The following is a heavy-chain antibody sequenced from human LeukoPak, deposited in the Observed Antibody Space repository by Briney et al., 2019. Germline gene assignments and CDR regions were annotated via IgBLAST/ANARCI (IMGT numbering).Heavy chain of an antibody. Sequence: GGSLRLSCAASGFTFSSYGMHWVRQAPGKGLEWVAAIWYDGSNKYYADSVKGRFTISRDNSKNTLYLQMNSLRAEDTAVYYCAGYDFWSGYSPVDVWGQGTTVTVSS. D-gene: IGHD3-3*01. CDR2: IWYDGSNK. J-gene: IGHJ6*02. CDR1: GFTFSSYG. CDR3: AGYDFWSGYSPVDV. V-gene: IGHV3-33*01.